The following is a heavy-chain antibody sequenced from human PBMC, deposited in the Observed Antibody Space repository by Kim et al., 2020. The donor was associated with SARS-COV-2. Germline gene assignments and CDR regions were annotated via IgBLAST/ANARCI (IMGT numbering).Heavy chain of an antibody. CDR3: ARDAYYYDSSGYPLYYFDY. CDR2: IWYDGSNK. V-gene: IGHV3-33*01. CDR1: GFTFSSYG. D-gene: IGHD3-22*01. J-gene: IGHJ4*02. Sequence: GGSLRLSCAASGFTFSSYGMHWVRQAPGKGLEWVAVIWYDGSNKYYADSVKGRFTISRDNSKNTLYLQMNSLRAEDTAVYYCARDAYYYDSSGYPLYYFDYWGQGTLVTVSS.